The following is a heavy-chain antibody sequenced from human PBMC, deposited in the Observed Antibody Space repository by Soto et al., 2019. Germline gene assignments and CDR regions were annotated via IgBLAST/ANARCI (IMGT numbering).Heavy chain of an antibody. J-gene: IGHJ4*02. CDR2: ISSSSSYI. V-gene: IGHV3-21*01. CDR3: AIQQLEVGSDY. CDR1: GFTFSSYS. D-gene: IGHD6-13*01. Sequence: EVQLVESGGGLVKPGGSLRLSCAASGFTFSSYSMNWVRQAPGKGLEWVSSISSSSSYIYYADSVKGRFTISRDNAKNSLYLQMNSLRAEDTAVYYCAIQQLEVGSDYWGQGTLVTVSS.